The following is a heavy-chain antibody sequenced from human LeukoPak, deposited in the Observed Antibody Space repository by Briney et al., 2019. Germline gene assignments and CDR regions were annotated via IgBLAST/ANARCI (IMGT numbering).Heavy chain of an antibody. Sequence: SETLSLTCTVSGGSISSYYWSWIRQPPGKGLEWIGYIYYSGSTNYNPSLKSRVTISVDTSKNQFSLKLSSVTAADTAVYYCARAGLLWFGESITYAFEIWGQGTMVTVSS. CDR1: GGSISSYY. CDR3: ARAGLLWFGESITYAFEI. J-gene: IGHJ3*02. V-gene: IGHV4-59*01. D-gene: IGHD3-10*01. CDR2: IYYSGST.